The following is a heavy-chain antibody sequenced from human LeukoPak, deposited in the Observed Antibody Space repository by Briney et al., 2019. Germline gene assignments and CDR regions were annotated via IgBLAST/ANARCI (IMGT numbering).Heavy chain of an antibody. D-gene: IGHD3-10*01. J-gene: IGHJ4*02. Sequence: GGSLRLSCAASGFTFSSYWMHWVRQAPGKGLVWVSRINSDGSSTSYADSVKGRFTISRDNAKNSLYLQMNSLRAEDTAVYYCARGRMVRGVIPLGYWGQGTLVTVSS. CDR3: ARGRMVRGVIPLGY. CDR2: INSDGSST. CDR1: GFTFSSYW. V-gene: IGHV3-74*01.